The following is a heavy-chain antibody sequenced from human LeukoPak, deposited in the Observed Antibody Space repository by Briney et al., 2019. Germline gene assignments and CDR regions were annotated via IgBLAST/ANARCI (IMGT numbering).Heavy chain of an antibody. V-gene: IGHV3-30*03. CDR2: ISYDGSNK. J-gene: IGHJ5*02. CDR1: GFTSSSYG. CDR3: ARDKKVDWFDP. Sequence: GGSMRLSCAAAGFTSSSYGMHWVRQAPDKGLEWVAVISYDGSNKYYADSVKGRFTISRDNSKNTLYLQMNSQRAEDTAVYYCARDKKVDWFDPWGQGTLVTVSS.